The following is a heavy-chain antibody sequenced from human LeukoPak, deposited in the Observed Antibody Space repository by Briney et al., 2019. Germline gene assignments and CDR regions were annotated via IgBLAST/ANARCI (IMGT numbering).Heavy chain of an antibody. V-gene: IGHV3-48*01. Sequence: GGSLRLSCAASGFTFSSYSMNWVRQAPGEGLEWISYISFSSSTIYYADSVKGRFTISRDNGKNSLYLQMDSLRAEDTAVYYCARDRPGDSHFDYWGQGTLVTVSP. J-gene: IGHJ4*01. CDR2: ISFSSSTI. D-gene: IGHD2-21*01. CDR3: ARDRPGDSHFDY. CDR1: GFTFSSYS.